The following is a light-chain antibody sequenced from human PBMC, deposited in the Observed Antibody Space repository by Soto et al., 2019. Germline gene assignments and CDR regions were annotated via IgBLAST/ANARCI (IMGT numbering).Light chain of an antibody. Sequence: DIQMTQSPYSLSASVGDSVTITCRASQGINKFLAWFQQKPGTAPKSLISTASRLQSGVPSRFSGSWSGTHFTLTINNLQPEDFATYYCQQYESFPLTFGGGTRVEIK. CDR2: TAS. V-gene: IGKV1-16*01. CDR3: QQYESFPLT. J-gene: IGKJ4*01. CDR1: QGINKF.